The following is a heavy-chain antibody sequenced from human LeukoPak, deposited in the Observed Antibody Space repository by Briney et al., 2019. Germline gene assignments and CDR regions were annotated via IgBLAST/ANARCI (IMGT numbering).Heavy chain of an antibody. CDR3: ARVVPAAPSQGFDP. V-gene: IGHV3-23*01. D-gene: IGHD2-2*01. Sequence: GGSLRLSCAASGFTFSSYAMSWVRRAPGKGLEWVSAIRGSGGSTYYADSVKGRFTISRDNSKNTLYLQMNSLRAEDTAVYYCARVVPAAPSQGFDPWGQGTLVTVSS. CDR2: IRGSGGST. CDR1: GFTFSSYA. J-gene: IGHJ5*02.